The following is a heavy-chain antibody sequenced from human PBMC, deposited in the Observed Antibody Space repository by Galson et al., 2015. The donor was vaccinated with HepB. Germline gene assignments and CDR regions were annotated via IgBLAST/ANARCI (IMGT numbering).Heavy chain of an antibody. J-gene: IGHJ6*02. CDR2: TYYRSKWYN. Sequence: CAISGDSVSSISAAWNWIRQSPSRGLEWLGRTYYRSKWYNDYAVSVKSRITINPDTSKNQFSLQLNSVTPEDTAVYYCARETGTSDYYYYGMDVWGQGTTVTVSS. V-gene: IGHV6-1*01. CDR1: GDSVSSISAA. CDR3: ARETGTSDYYYYGMDV. D-gene: IGHD1-1*01.